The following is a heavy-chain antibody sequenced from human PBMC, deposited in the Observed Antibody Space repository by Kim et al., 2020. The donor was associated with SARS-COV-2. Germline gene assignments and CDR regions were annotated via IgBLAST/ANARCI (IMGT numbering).Heavy chain of an antibody. V-gene: IGHV3-48*02. CDR3: ARDKSSGWSFDY. Sequence: YYADSVKGRFTSSRDNAKNSLYLQMNSLRDEDTAVYYCARDKSSGWSFDYWGQGTLVTVSS. J-gene: IGHJ4*02. D-gene: IGHD6-19*01.